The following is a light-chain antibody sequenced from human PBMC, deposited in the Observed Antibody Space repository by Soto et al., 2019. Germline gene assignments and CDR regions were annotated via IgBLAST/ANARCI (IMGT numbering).Light chain of an antibody. J-gene: IGKJ1*01. CDR3: QHYNDWPPTWT. CDR2: GAS. Sequence: EIVMTQSPATLSVSPGERATLSCRASQSVSTKLAWYQQKPGQAPRVLIYGASTRATGIPARFSGSASGTEFTLTISSLQSEDFAVYYCQHYNDWPPTWTFGQGTRVEIK. CDR1: QSVSTK. V-gene: IGKV3-15*01.